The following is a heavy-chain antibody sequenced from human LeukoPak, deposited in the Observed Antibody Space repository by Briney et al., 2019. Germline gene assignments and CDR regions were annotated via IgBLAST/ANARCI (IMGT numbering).Heavy chain of an antibody. J-gene: IGHJ4*02. CDR1: GFTFTRYT. Sequence: PGGSLRLSCAASGFTFTRYTMHWVRQAPGKGLEWVSSISSSSNYISYADSLKGRFIVSRDNAKNSVDLQMNSLRAEDTAVYYCARDSIEDYYDSSGYFDYWGQGILVTVSS. D-gene: IGHD3-22*01. CDR2: ISSSSNYI. V-gene: IGHV3-21*01. CDR3: ARDSIEDYYDSSGYFDY.